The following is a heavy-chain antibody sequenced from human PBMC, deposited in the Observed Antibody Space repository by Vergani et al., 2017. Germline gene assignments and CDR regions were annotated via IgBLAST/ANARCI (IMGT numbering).Heavy chain of an antibody. CDR1: GFIFSDHY. CDR2: ISNKANDYTT. J-gene: IGHJ4*02. V-gene: IGHV3-72*01. Sequence: EVQVVESGGGLVQPGGSLRLSCAASGFIFSDHYMDWVRQAPGKGLEWVGRISNKANDYTTQYAASVKGRFTISRDDSKSYLYLQMNSLRADDTAVYYCTKGSRGYTGYFFDYWGQGTLATVSS. D-gene: IGHD5-12*01. CDR3: TKGSRGYTGYFFDY.